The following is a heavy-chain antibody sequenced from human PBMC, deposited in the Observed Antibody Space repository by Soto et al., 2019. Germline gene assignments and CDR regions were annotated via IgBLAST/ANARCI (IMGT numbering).Heavy chain of an antibody. J-gene: IGHJ4*02. CDR3: AKRTCSGRSCYSGRNNYFDY. CDR2: ISGSGGST. CDR1: GFTFSSYA. Sequence: EVQLLESGGGLVQPGGSLRLSCAASGFTFSSYAMSSVRQAPGKGLEWVSAISGSGGSTYYADSVKGRFTISRDNTKNTLYLQMNSRRAEDTSVYYCAKRTCSGRSCYSGRNNYFDYGGQGTLVTVSS. V-gene: IGHV3-23*01. D-gene: IGHD2-15*01.